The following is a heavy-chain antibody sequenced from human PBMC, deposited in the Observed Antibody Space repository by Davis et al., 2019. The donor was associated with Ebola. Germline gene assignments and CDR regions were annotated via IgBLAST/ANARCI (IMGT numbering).Heavy chain of an antibody. Sequence: AASVKVSCKASGGTFSTYTISWVRQAPGQGLEWMGRIIPILGLPNYAHQFQGRVTITADKSTGTAYMELRSLRSDDTAVYFCARTSIVGTTTTASDIWGQGTKVTVSS. J-gene: IGHJ3*02. D-gene: IGHD1-26*01. CDR3: ARTSIVGTTTTASDI. CDR1: GGTFSTYT. CDR2: IIPILGLP. V-gene: IGHV1-69*02.